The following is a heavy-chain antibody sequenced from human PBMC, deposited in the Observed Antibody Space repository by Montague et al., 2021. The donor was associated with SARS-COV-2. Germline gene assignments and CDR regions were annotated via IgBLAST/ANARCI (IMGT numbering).Heavy chain of an antibody. J-gene: IGHJ3*02. Sequence: SLRLSCAASGFTFSRYAMHWVRQAPGKGLEWVAVLSYDRSNQYYSDSVXGLFTISRDNSKNTLYLQMNSLRAEDTAVYYCARAAQKQYVLLWFGELLHDGFDIWGQGTMVTVSS. CDR1: GFTFSRYA. CDR2: LSYDRSNQ. CDR3: ARAAQKQYVLLWFGELLHDGFDI. V-gene: IGHV3-30-3*01. D-gene: IGHD3-10*01.